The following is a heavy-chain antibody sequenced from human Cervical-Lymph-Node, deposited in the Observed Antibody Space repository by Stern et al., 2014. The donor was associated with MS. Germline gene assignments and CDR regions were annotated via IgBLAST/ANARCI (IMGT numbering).Heavy chain of an antibody. V-gene: IGHV7-4-1*02. CDR1: GYNVTDHA. D-gene: IGHD3-16*01. CDR2: INTKTGNP. CDR3: ATWGAANSPPLFY. J-gene: IGHJ4*02. Sequence: VELVKSGSELKKPGASVKVSCKASGYNVTDHAMNWVRQAPGQGLEWMGWINTKTGNPTFAQGFTGRVVFSLDTSINTAYLQISSLKAEDSAVYYCATWGAANSPPLFYWGQGTLVTVSS.